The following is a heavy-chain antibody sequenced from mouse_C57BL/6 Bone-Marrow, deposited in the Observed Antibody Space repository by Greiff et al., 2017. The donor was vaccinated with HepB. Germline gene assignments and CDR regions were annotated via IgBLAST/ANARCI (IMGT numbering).Heavy chain of an antibody. CDR3: ARGYDY. CDR2: SYPGDGDT. V-gene: IGHV1-82*01. J-gene: IGHJ2*01. D-gene: IGHD1-2*01. Sequence: QVQLQQSGPELVKPGASVKISCKASGYAFSSSWMNWVKQRPGKGLEWIGRSYPGDGDTNYNGKFKGKATLTADKSSSTAYMQLSSLTSEDSAVYFCARGYDYLGQGTTLTVSS. CDR1: GYAFSSSW.